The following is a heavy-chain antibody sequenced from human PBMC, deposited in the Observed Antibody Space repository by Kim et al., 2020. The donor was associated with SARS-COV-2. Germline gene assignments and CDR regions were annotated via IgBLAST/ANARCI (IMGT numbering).Heavy chain of an antibody. D-gene: IGHD6-19*01. J-gene: IGHJ4*02. Sequence: LKSRVTISVDTSKNQFSLKLSSVTAADTAVYYCARGGYSSGWYRRDYFDYWGQGTLVTVSS. CDR3: ARGGYSSGWYRRDYFDY. V-gene: IGHV4-34*01.